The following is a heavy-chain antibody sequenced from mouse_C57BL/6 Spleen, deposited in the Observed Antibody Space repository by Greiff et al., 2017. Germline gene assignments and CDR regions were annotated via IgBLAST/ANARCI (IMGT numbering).Heavy chain of an antibody. Sequence: VKLQQSGAELVMPGASVKLSCKASGYTFTSYWMHWVKQRPGQGLEWIGEIDPSDSYTNYNQKFKGKSTLTVDKSSSTAYMQLSSLTSEDSAVYYCARSFITTVVGSFDYWGQGTTLTVSS. V-gene: IGHV1-69*01. CDR3: ARSFITTVVGSFDY. CDR1: GYTFTSYW. J-gene: IGHJ2*01. CDR2: IDPSDSYT. D-gene: IGHD1-1*01.